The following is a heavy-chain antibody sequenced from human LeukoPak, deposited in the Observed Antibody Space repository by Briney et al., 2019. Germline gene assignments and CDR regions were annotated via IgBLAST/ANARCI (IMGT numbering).Heavy chain of an antibody. V-gene: IGHV3-11*04. CDR2: ISSSGSTI. CDR3: AGYSSGWFGSFDT. CDR1: GFTFSDYY. J-gene: IGHJ3*02. D-gene: IGHD6-19*01. Sequence: GGSLRLSCAASGFTFSDYYMSWIRQAPGKGLEWVSYISSSGSTIYYADSVKGRFTISRDNAKNSLYLQMSSLRAEDTAVYYCAGYSSGWFGSFDTWGQGTMVTVSS.